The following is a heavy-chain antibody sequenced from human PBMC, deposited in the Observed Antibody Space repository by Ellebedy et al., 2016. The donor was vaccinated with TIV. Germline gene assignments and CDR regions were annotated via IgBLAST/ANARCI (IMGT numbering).Heavy chain of an antibody. D-gene: IGHD6-25*01. CDR1: GFTFSSYT. Sequence: GESLKISXAASGFTFSSYTMNWVRQAPGKGLEWLSSITCSSIYIYYADSVTGRFTISRDNAKNSLYLQMTSLRAEDTAVYFCARESEQRLEFFDYWGPGTLVTVSS. CDR2: ITCSSIYI. V-gene: IGHV3-21*01. J-gene: IGHJ4*02. CDR3: ARESEQRLEFFDY.